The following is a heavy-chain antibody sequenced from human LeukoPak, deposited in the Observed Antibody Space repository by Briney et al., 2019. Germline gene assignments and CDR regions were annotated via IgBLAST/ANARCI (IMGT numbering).Heavy chain of an antibody. CDR2: ISAYNGNT. Sequence: ASVKVSCKASGYTFTSYGISWVRQAPGQGLEWMGWISAYNGNTNYAQKFQGRVTMTRNTSISIAYMELSSLRSEDTAVYYCARGGPAGTTGFDYWGQGTLVTVSS. CDR1: GYTFTSYG. V-gene: IGHV1-18*01. CDR3: ARGGPAGTTGFDY. D-gene: IGHD1-1*01. J-gene: IGHJ4*02.